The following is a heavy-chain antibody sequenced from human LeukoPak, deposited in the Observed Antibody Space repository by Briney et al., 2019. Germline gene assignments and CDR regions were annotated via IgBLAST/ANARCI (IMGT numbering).Heavy chain of an antibody. CDR3: ARIRIVGATKDDY. CDR1: GFSLSTSGMC. V-gene: IGHV2-70*11. J-gene: IGHJ4*02. Sequence: SGPALVKPPQTLTLTCTFSGFSLSTSGMCVSWIRQPPGKALEWLARIDWDDDKYFSTSLKTRLTISKDTSKNQVVLTMTNMDPVDTATYYCARIRIVGATKDDYWGQGTLVTVSS. D-gene: IGHD1-26*01. CDR2: IDWDDDK.